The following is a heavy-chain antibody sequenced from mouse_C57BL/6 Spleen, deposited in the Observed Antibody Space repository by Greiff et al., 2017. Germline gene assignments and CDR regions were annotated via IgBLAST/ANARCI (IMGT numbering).Heavy chain of an antibody. CDR1: GYSITSGYY. CDR3: ASYGSSPHFDV. V-gene: IGHV3-6*01. J-gene: IGHJ1*03. D-gene: IGHD1-1*01. CDR2: ISYDGSN. Sequence: EVHLVESGPGLVKPSQSLSLTCSVTGYSITSGYYWNWIRQFPGNKLEWMGYISYDGSNNYNPSLKNRISITRDTSKNQFFLKLNSVTTEDTATYYCASYGSSPHFDVWGTGTTVTVSS.